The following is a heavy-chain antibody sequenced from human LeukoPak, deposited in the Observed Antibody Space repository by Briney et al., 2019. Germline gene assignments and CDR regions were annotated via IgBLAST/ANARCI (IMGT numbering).Heavy chain of an antibody. D-gene: IGHD6-19*01. CDR2: ICTDGTNI. Sequence: PGGSLRLSCAASGFPFSIYEMNWVRQAPGKGLEWVSNICTDGTNIYYADSVKGRFSISRDKAKSTLYLQMNSLRVEDTAVYYCALLAVASIFDYWGQGALVT. J-gene: IGHJ4*02. CDR3: ALLAVASIFDY. V-gene: IGHV3-48*03. CDR1: GFPFSIYE.